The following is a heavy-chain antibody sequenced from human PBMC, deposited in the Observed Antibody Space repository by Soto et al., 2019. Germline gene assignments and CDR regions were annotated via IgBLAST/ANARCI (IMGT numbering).Heavy chain of an antibody. CDR1: GYTFTSYG. J-gene: IGHJ3*02. Sequence: VASVKVSWKASGYTFTSYGISWVRQAPGQGLEWMGWISAYNGNTNYAQKLQGRVTITTDTSTSTAYMELRSLRSDDTAVYYCARVLEYSSSSDHDAFHIWGQGTMVTVSS. CDR2: ISAYNGNT. D-gene: IGHD6-13*01. CDR3: ARVLEYSSSSDHDAFHI. V-gene: IGHV1-18*01.